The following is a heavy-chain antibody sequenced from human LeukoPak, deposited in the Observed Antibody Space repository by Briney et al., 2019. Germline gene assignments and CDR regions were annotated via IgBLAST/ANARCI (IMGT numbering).Heavy chain of an antibody. Sequence: PSETLSLTCTVSGGSISSYYWSWIRQPPGKGLEWIGYIYYSGSTNYNPSLKSRVTISVDTSKNQFSLKLSSVTAADTAVYYCAGESVPAAMRTFDYWGQGTLVTVSS. V-gene: IGHV4-59*08. D-gene: IGHD2-2*01. J-gene: IGHJ4*02. CDR3: AGESVPAAMRTFDY. CDR1: GGSISSYY. CDR2: IYYSGST.